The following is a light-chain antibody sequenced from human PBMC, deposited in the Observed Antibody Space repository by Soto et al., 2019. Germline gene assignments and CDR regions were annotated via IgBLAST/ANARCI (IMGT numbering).Light chain of an antibody. CDR3: AAWDDNLSGLYV. J-gene: IGLJ1*01. CDR1: ASTIGRNY. V-gene: IGLV1-47*01. CDR2: RNS. Sequence: QSALTQSPSASGTPGQRVTISCSGSASTIGRNYVYWYQQLPGTAPKLLIYRNSQRPSVVPDRFSGSKSGTSASLAISGLRSEDEADYYCAAWDDNLSGLYVFGAGTKVTVL.